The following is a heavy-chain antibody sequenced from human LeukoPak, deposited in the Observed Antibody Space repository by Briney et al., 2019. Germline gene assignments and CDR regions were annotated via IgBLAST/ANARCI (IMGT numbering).Heavy chain of an antibody. CDR3: ANWEYLPVHVVPAADDAFDI. J-gene: IGHJ3*02. Sequence: SVKVSCKASGCTFISYAISWVRQAPGQGLEWMGGIIPILGTANYAQKFQGRVTITADEYTSTAYMKLSSLRSEDTAVYYCANWEYLPVHVVPAADDAFDIWGQGTMVTVSS. D-gene: IGHD2-2*01. CDR1: GCTFISYA. CDR2: IIPILGTA. V-gene: IGHV1-69*13.